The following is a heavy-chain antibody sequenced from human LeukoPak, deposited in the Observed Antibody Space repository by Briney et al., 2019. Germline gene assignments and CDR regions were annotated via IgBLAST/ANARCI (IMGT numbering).Heavy chain of an antibody. CDR1: GGSFSGYY. Sequence: PSETLSLTCAVYGGSFSGYYWSWIRQPPGKGLEWVANIKEDGSEKYYVDSVKGRFTISRDNAKNSLYLQMNSLRAEDTAVYYCARVKYDSSGYYGILDYWGQGTLVTVSS. CDR2: IKEDGSEK. CDR3: ARVKYDSSGYYGILDY. V-gene: IGHV3-7*01. J-gene: IGHJ4*02. D-gene: IGHD3-22*01.